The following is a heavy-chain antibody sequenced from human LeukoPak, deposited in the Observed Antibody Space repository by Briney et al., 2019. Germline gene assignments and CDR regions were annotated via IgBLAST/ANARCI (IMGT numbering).Heavy chain of an antibody. J-gene: IGHJ6*02. CDR2: IIPIFGTA. D-gene: IGHD3-16*02. CDR3: ASQGSYRYTFYYYYGMDV. Sequence: GASVKVSCKASGGTFSSYAISWVRQAPGQGLEWMGGIIPIFGTANYAQKFQGRVTITADESTSTAYMELSSLRSEDTAVYYCASQGSYRYTFYYYYGMDVWGQGTTVTVSS. V-gene: IGHV1-69*13. CDR1: GGTFSSYA.